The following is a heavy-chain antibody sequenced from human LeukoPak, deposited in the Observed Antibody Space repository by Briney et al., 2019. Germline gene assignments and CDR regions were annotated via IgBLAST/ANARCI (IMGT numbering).Heavy chain of an antibody. J-gene: IGHJ3*02. D-gene: IGHD2-2*01. CDR2: ISYDGSNK. V-gene: IGHV3-30-3*01. CDR3: ARVRYCSSTSCYPWYAFDI. CDR1: GFTFSSYA. Sequence: GGSLRLSCAASGFTFSSYAMHWVRQAPGKGLEWVAVISYDGSNKYYADSVKGRFTISRDNSKNTLYLQMNSLRAEDTAVYYCARVRYCSSTSCYPWYAFDIWGQGTMVTVSS.